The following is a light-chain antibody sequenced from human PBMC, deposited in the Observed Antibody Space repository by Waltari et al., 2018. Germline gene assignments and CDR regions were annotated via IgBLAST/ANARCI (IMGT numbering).Light chain of an antibody. J-gene: IGKJ2*03. CDR1: QSISVS. Sequence: EIVMTQSPATLSVSPGERATLSCRASQSISVSLAWFQQKPGQAPRLLIYHASTRATGVPARLSGSGSGTEFTLTISSLQPEDSAVYYCQQYYDGRSFGQGTNLEIK. CDR2: HAS. V-gene: IGKV3-15*01. CDR3: QQYYDGRS.